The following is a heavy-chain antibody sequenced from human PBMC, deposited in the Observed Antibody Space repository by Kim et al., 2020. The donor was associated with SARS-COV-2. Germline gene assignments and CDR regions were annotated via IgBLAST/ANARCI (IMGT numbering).Heavy chain of an antibody. V-gene: IGHV3-30*01. D-gene: IGHD3-22*01. J-gene: IGHJ4*02. CDR3: AGDSSGYYYRDY. Sequence: YCDSVKGRFTISKDKSKKTLYLQMNSLSAEDTAVYYCAGDSSGYYYRDYWGQGTLVTVSS.